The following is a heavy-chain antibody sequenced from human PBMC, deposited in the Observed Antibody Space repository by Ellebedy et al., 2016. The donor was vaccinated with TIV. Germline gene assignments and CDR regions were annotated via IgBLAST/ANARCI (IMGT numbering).Heavy chain of an antibody. J-gene: IGHJ4*02. Sequence: GESLKISCAVSGFTFSNFAMSWVRQAPGKGLEWVSGIVGSGSQKYADSVKGRFTISRDNSKRTVDLQMNGLRAEDTAIYFCAKDRTSGDGYWVFDNWGQGTLVSVSS. D-gene: IGHD5-18*01. CDR1: GFTFSNFA. CDR3: AKDRTSGDGYWVFDN. V-gene: IGHV3-23*01. CDR2: IVGSGS.